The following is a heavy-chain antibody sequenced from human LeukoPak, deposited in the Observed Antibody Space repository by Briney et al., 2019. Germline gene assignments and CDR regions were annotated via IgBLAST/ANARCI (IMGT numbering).Heavy chain of an antibody. J-gene: IGHJ4*02. CDR1: GFTFNTYG. CDR2: ISYDGTKT. V-gene: IGHV3-30*03. CDR3: ARRGYSSGWNRFDY. Sequence: GRSLRLSCEVSGFTFNTYGIHWVRQTPGKGLQWVALISYDGTKTWYTDSVKGRFTISRDNSKNTLYLQMDSLRAEDTAVYYCARRGYSSGWNRFDYWGQGTLVTVSS. D-gene: IGHD6-25*01.